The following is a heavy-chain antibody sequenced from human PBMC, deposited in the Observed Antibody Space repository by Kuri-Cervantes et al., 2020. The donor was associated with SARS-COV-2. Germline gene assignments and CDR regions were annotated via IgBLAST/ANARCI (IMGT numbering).Heavy chain of an antibody. Sequence: GESLKISCAASGFTFSSYAMHWVRQAPGKGLEWVAVISYDGSNKYYADSVQGRFTISRDNSKKMLYLQMKSLRAEDTATYYCALEIMSFFGMDVWGQGTTVTVSS. V-gene: IGHV3-30-3*01. CDR3: ALEIMSFFGMDV. CDR1: GFTFSSYA. CDR2: ISYDGSNK. D-gene: IGHD2-8*01. J-gene: IGHJ6*02.